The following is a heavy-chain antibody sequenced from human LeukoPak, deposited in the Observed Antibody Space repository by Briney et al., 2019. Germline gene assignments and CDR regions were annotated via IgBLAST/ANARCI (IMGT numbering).Heavy chain of an antibody. CDR2: MSDTGSST. V-gene: IGHV3-23*01. J-gene: IGHJ4*02. CDR1: GFTFSNHA. Sequence: GGSLRLSCAASGFTFSNHAMNWVRQAPGKGLEWVSGMSDTGSSTYYADSVKGRFTISRDNSKNTLYLQMNSLRAEDTAVYYCARVESGYYPDYWGQGTLVTVSS. D-gene: IGHD3-3*01. CDR3: ARVESGYYPDY.